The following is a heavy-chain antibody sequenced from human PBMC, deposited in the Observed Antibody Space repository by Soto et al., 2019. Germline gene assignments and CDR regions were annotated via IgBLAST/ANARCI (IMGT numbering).Heavy chain of an antibody. CDR1: GFTFSSYG. V-gene: IGHV3-33*01. CDR3: ARHGWVRGVDYYVDY. J-gene: IGHJ4*02. D-gene: IGHD3-10*01. Sequence: QVQLVESGGGVVQPGRSLRLSCAASGFTFSSYGMHWVRQAPGTGLEWVAVIWYDGSNTYYADSVKGRFTISRDNSKNTLNLQMNSLRAEETAVYYCARHGWVRGVDYYVDYWGQGTLVTVSS. CDR2: IWYDGSNT.